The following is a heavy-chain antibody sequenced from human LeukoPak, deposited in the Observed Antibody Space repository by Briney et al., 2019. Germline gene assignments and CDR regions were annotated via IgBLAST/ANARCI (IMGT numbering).Heavy chain of an antibody. CDR3: ARGEGSSIDY. Sequence: ASVKVSCKASGYTFTDYYMHWVRQAPGQGLEWMVWINTDSGGTNYAQKFQGRVTMTIDTSISTAYLELTRLTSDDTAVYYCARGEGSSIDYWGQGTLDTVSS. J-gene: IGHJ4*02. CDR1: GYTFTDYY. V-gene: IGHV1-2*02. D-gene: IGHD6-13*01. CDR2: INTDSGGT.